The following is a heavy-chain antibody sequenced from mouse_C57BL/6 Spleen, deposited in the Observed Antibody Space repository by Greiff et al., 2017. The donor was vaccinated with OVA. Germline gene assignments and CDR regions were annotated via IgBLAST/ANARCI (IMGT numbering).Heavy chain of an antibody. J-gene: IGHJ2*01. CDR1: GFTFSDYG. V-gene: IGHV5-17*01. CDR3: ARPEFYGSSYNLDY. D-gene: IGHD1-1*01. CDR2: ISSGSSTI. Sequence: EVQGVESGGGLVKPGGSLKLSCAASGFTFSDYGMHWVRQAPEKGLEWVAYISSGSSTIYYADTVKGRFTISRDNAKNTLFLQMTSLRSEDTAMYYCARPEFYGSSYNLDYWGQGTTLTVSS.